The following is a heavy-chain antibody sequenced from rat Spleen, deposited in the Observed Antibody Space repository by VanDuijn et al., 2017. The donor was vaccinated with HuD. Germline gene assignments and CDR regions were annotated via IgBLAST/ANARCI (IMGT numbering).Heavy chain of an antibody. Sequence: EVQLVGSGGGLVQPGTSLKLTCTASGFTFSDYGMHWIRQAPTKGLEWVASISPGGGSAYYRESVKGRFTISRDNAKNTLYLQLDSLKSEDTATYYCARVHTMGMTPDYWGQGVMVTVSS. CDR1: GFTFSDYG. J-gene: IGHJ2*01. D-gene: IGHD1-7*01. CDR2: ISPGGGSA. CDR3: ARVHTMGMTPDY. V-gene: IGHV5-19*01.